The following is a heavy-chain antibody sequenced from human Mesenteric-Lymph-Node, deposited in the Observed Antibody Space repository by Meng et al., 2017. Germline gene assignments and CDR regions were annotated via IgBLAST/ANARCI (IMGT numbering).Heavy chain of an antibody. J-gene: IGHJ4*02. V-gene: IGHV1-69*13. D-gene: IGHD5-18*01. CDR3: ARTRYSYGDSDFDY. CDR2: IIPIFGTA. Sequence: SVKVSCKASGGTFSSYAISWVRQAPGQGLEWMGGIIPIFGTANYAQKFQGRVTITADESTSTAYMELSSMRSEDTAVYYCARTRYSYGDSDFDYWGQGTLVTVSS. CDR1: GGTFSSYA.